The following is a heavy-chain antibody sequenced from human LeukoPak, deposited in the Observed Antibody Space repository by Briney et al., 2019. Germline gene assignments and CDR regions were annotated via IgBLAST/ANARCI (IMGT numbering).Heavy chain of an antibody. CDR2: IYSGGNT. CDR3: AKKDNGNYFNFDY. V-gene: IGHV3-66*01. CDR1: GFTINNNY. D-gene: IGHD2/OR15-2a*01. Sequence: PGGSLRPSCAASGFTINNNYMNWVRQAPGKGLEWVSVIYSGGNTYYADSVKGRFTISRDNSKNTLYLQMNSLRAEDTAVYHCAKKDNGNYFNFDYWGQGTLVTVSS. J-gene: IGHJ4*02.